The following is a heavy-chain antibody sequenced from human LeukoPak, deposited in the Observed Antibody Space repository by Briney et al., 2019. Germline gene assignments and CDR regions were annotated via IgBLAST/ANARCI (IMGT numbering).Heavy chain of an antibody. J-gene: IGHJ6*03. CDR2: IKQDGSEK. CDR1: GFTFSSYW. Sequence: PGGSLRLPCAASGFTFSSYWMSWVRQAPGKGLEGVANIKQDGSEKYYVDSVKGRFTISRDNAKNSLYLQMNSLRAEDTAVYYCARTTDSSSWYYYYYYMDVWGKGTTVTVSS. D-gene: IGHD6-13*01. V-gene: IGHV3-7*01. CDR3: ARTTDSSSWYYYYYYMDV.